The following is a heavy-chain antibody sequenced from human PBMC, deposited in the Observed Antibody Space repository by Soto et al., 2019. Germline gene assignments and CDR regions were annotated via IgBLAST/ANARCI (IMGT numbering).Heavy chain of an antibody. Sequence: GESLRLSCEASGFTFSSYGMTWVRQAPGEGLEWVSTIFAGGTTLYADSVKGRFTISRDNSQNTLYLQMTRLKADDPAGYYCVKDGSYYDFDYWGQGTQVTVSS. CDR1: GFTFSSYG. V-gene: IGHV3-23*01. CDR2: IFAGGTT. J-gene: IGHJ4*02. D-gene: IGHD3-10*01. CDR3: VKDGSYYDFDY.